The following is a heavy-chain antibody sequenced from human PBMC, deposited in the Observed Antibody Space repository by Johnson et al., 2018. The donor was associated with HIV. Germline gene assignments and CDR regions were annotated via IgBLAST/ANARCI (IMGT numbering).Heavy chain of an antibody. D-gene: IGHD1-26*01. V-gene: IGHV3-30-3*01. J-gene: IGHJ3*02. CDR3: ARDRMRGATKDAFDI. CDR2: ISYDGSNK. Sequence: VPLVESGGGVVQPGRSLRLSCAASGFTFSSYAMHWVRQAPGKGLEWVAVISYDGSNKYYADSVKGRFTISRDNSKNTLYLQMNSLRAEDTAVYYCARDRMRGATKDAFDIWGQGTMVTVSS. CDR1: GFTFSSYA.